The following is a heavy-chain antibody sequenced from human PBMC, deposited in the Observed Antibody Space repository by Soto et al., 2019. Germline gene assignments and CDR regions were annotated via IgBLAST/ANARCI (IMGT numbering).Heavy chain of an antibody. J-gene: IGHJ4*02. D-gene: IGHD6-19*01. CDR2: LYSAGNA. CDR3: ARDKGGGWNYFDS. CDR1: GFTVSDNY. Sequence: EVHLVETGGALIQPGGSLRLSCAASGFTVSDNYMTWVRQAPGKGLEWVSVLYSAGNAYYADSVQGRFTISRDDSKNTLYLQMNRLRAEDTAVYYCARDKGGGWNYFDSWGQGTLVTVSS. V-gene: IGHV3-53*02.